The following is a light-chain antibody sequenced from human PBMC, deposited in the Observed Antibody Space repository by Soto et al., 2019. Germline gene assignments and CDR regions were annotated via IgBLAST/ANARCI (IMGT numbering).Light chain of an antibody. CDR1: QTISSY. CDR2: AAS. J-gene: IGKJ2*01. Sequence: DIRMTQSPSSLSASVGDRVTITCRASQTISSYLTWYQHKPGKAPKLLIYAASTLQTGVQSRFSGIGSGTDFTLTISSLQREDFATYYCQQSYSMPYTFGQGTNLEI. CDR3: QQSYSMPYT. V-gene: IGKV1-39*01.